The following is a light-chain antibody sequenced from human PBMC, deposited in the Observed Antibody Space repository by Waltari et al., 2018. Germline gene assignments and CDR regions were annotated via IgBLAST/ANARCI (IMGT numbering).Light chain of an antibody. CDR1: QRVSAN. V-gene: IGKV3-15*01. Sequence: EIVMTQSPATLSVSPGESATLSCRASQRVSANLAWYQQKPGQAPRLLIYGASTRATGIPARFSGSGSGTEFTLTINSLQSEDFAVYYCQQYNRWPEAFGQGTKVEIK. J-gene: IGKJ1*01. CDR2: GAS. CDR3: QQYNRWPEA.